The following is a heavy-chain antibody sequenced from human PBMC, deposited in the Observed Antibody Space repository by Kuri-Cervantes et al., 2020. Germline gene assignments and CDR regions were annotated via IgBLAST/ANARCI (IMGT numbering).Heavy chain of an antibody. CDR2: IYSGGST. Sequence: GESLKISCAASGFTVSSNYMSWVRQAPGKGLEWVSVIYSGGSTYYADSVKGRFTISRDNSKNSLYLQMNSLRAEDTAVYYCARRSVPDPWGQGTLVTVSS. J-gene: IGHJ5*02. CDR1: GFTVSSNY. V-gene: IGHV3-53*01. CDR3: ARRSVPDP.